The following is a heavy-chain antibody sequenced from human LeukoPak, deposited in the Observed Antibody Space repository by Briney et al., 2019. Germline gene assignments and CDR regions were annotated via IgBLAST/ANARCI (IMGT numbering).Heavy chain of an antibody. Sequence: GGSLRLSCVASGFAFSSFTMNWVRQAPGKGLEWVSYISGSSSTIYYADSVKGRFTISRDNAKSSLFLQMNSLRAEDTAVYYCARELAYWGQGTRVTVSS. D-gene: IGHD6-6*01. CDR2: ISGSSSTI. CDR1: GFAFSSFT. V-gene: IGHV3-48*01. J-gene: IGHJ4*02. CDR3: ARELAY.